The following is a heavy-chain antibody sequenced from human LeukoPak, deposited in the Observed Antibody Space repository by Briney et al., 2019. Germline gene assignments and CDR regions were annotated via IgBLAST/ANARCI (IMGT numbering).Heavy chain of an antibody. J-gene: IGHJ4*02. Sequence: GRSLRLSCAASGFTFSSYGMHWVRQAPGKGLEWVAVISYDGSNKYYADSVKGRFTISRDNSKDTLYLQMNSLRAEDTAVYYCARGSFQDSGWYGNFDYWGQGTLVTVSS. CDR3: ARGSFQDSGWYGNFDY. CDR1: GFTFSSYG. V-gene: IGHV3-30*03. CDR2: ISYDGSNK. D-gene: IGHD6-19*01.